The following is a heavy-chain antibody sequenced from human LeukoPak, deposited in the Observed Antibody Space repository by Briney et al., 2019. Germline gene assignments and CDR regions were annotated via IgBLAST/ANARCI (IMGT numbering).Heavy chain of an antibody. D-gene: IGHD2-15*01. CDR2: IWYDGSNK. CDR1: GFTFSSYG. Sequence: GGSLRLSCAASGFTFSSYGMHWVRQAPGKGLEWVAVIWYDGSNKYYADSVKGRFTISRDNSKNTLYLQMNSLRVEDTAVYYCARGVSRYCSGGSCYYFDYWGQGTLVTVS. CDR3: ARGVSRYCSGGSCYYFDY. V-gene: IGHV3-33*01. J-gene: IGHJ4*02.